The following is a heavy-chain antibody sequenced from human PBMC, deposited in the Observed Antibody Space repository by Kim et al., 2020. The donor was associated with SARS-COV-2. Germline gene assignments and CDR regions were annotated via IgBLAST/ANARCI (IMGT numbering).Heavy chain of an antibody. J-gene: IGHJ4*02. Sequence: SSIYYADSVKGRFTISRDNAKNSLYLQMNSLRDEDTAVYYCASRFGELLHWGQGTLVTVSS. CDR2: SSI. V-gene: IGHV3-48*02. D-gene: IGHD3-10*01. CDR3: ASRFGELLH.